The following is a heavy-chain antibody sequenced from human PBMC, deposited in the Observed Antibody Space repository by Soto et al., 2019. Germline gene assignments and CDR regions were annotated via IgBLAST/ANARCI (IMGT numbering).Heavy chain of an antibody. CDR2: IYYSGST. CDR3: ARETPYGDYGY. V-gene: IGHV4-30-4*01. D-gene: IGHD4-17*01. CDR1: GGSISPYY. J-gene: IGHJ4*02. Sequence: PSETLSLTCTVSGGSISPYYWGWIRQPPGKGPEWIGYIYYSGSTYYNPSLKSRVTISVDTSKNQFSLKLSSVTAADTAVYYCARETPYGDYGYWGQGTLVTVSS.